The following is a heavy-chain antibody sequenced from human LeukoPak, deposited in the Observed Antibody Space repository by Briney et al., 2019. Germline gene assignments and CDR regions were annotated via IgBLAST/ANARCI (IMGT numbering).Heavy chain of an antibody. CDR1: GYTFTGYY. J-gene: IGHJ3*02. Sequence: ASVKVSCKASGYTFTGYYMHWVRQAPGQGLEWMAWINANSGGTNYAQKFQGRVTMTRDTSTSTAYMELSRLRSDDTAVYYCASTYYYDSSGYDAFDIWGQGTMVTVSS. CDR2: INANSGGT. V-gene: IGHV1-2*02. CDR3: ASTYYYDSSGYDAFDI. D-gene: IGHD3-22*01.